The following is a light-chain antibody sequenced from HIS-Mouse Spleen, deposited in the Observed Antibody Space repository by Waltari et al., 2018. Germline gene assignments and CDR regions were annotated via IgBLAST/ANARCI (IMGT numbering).Light chain of an antibody. Sequence: QSVLTQPPSVSEAPRQRVTISCSGSSSNIGNNAVNWYQQLPGKAPKLLIYYEDLLPPGVSDRFSGSKSGTSASLAISGLQSEDEADYYCAAWDDSLNALWVFGGGTKLTVL. V-gene: IGLV1-36*01. CDR2: YED. CDR3: AAWDDSLNALWV. CDR1: SSNIGNNA. J-gene: IGLJ3*02.